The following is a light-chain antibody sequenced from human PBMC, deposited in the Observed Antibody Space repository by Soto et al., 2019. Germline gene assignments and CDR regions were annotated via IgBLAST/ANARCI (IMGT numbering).Light chain of an antibody. CDR3: QQYNNWPRT. CDR1: QSVSSN. Sequence: EIVMTQSPATLSVSPGERATLSCRASQSVSSNLAWYQQKPGQAPRLLIYGASTRATGIPARFSGSGSGTESTLTISSLQSEDFAVYYCQQYNNWPRTFGQGTK. J-gene: IGKJ1*01. V-gene: IGKV3-15*01. CDR2: GAS.